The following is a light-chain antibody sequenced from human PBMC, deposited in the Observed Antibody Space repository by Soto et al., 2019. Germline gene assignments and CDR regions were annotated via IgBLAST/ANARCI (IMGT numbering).Light chain of an antibody. V-gene: IGKV1-5*03. CDR3: QQYNSYPWT. J-gene: IGKJ1*01. CDR2: KAS. CDR1: QSISSW. Sequence: DIQMTQSPSTLSASVGDRVTITCRASQSISSWFAWYQQKPGKAPKLLIYKASSLESGVPSRFSGSGSGTEITLTISSLQPDDFATYYCQQYNSYPWTFGQGTKVEIK.